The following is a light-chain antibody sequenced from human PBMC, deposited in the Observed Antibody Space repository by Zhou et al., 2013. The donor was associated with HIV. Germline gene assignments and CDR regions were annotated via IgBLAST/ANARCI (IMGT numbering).Light chain of an antibody. J-gene: IGKJ4*01. CDR2: SVS. CDR1: QAVDNY. CDR3: HQYNSLPLT. Sequence: IRLTQSPSSLSASTGDTVTITCRASQAVDNYLSWYQQKSGEAPRLLIYSVSTLQNGVPSRFIGSGSGTVFTLTISCLQSEDFAVYYCHQYNSLPLTFGGGTKVEI. V-gene: IGKV1-8*01.